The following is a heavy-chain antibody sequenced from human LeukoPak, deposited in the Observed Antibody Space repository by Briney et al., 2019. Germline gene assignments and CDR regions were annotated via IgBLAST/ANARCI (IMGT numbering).Heavy chain of an antibody. Sequence: GSLRLSFAASGFPFSSYAMSCVRPAPGKGLGWVSAISGSGGSTYYADSVKGRFTISRDNSKNTLYLQMNSLRAEDTAVYYCEVRGVIITGSDYFDYWGQGTLVTVSS. CDR2: ISGSGGST. CDR1: GFPFSSYA. J-gene: IGHJ4*02. D-gene: IGHD3-10*01. CDR3: EVRGVIITGSDYFDY. V-gene: IGHV3-23*01.